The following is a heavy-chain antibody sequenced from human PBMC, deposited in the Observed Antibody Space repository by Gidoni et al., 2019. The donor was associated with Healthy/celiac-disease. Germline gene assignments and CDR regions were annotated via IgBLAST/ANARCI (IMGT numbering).Heavy chain of an antibody. D-gene: IGHD4-17*01. CDR3: ARVLPGSTVTGNWFDP. V-gene: IGHV4-34*01. CDR1: GGSFSGYY. Sequence: QVQLQQWGAGLLKPSETLSLTCAVYGGSFSGYYWSWIRQPPGKGLEWIGEINHSGSTNYNPSLKSRVTISVDTSKNQFSLKLSSVTAADTAVYYCARVLPGSTVTGNWFDPWGQGTLVTVSS. J-gene: IGHJ5*02. CDR2: INHSGST.